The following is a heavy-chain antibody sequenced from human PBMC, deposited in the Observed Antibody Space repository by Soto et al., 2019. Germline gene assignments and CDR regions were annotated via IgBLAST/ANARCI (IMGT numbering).Heavy chain of an antibody. CDR3: ATVGSWSNYYYYGMDV. V-gene: IGHV1-24*01. D-gene: IGHD6-13*01. Sequence: ASVKVSCKVSGYTLTELSMHWVRQAPGKGLEWMGGFDPEDGETIYAQKFQGRVTMTEDTSTDTAYMELSSLRSEDTGVYYCATVGSWSNYYYYGMDVWGQGTTVTVSS. J-gene: IGHJ6*02. CDR2: FDPEDGET. CDR1: GYTLTELS.